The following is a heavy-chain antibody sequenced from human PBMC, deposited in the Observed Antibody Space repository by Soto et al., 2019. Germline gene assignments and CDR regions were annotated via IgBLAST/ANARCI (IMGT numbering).Heavy chain of an antibody. Sequence: ALWSVYQYKTQRLEWIGWIVVGSGNTNYAQKFQERVTITRDMSTSTAYMELSSLRSEDTAVYYCADAGGAGPYYYVMDFWGQGSS. V-gene: IGHV1-58*01. CDR1: A. CDR3: ADAGGAGPYYYVMDF. J-gene: IGHJ6*02. D-gene: IGHD1-26*01. CDR2: IVVGSGNT.